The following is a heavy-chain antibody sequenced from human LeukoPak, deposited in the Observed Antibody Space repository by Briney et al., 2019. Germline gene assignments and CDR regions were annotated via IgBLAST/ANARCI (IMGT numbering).Heavy chain of an antibody. CDR3: ARHDWEAGYFDS. CDR1: GGSISSYY. D-gene: IGHD1-26*01. CDR2: IYTSGST. V-gene: IGHV4-4*09. J-gene: IGHJ4*02. Sequence: SETLSLTCTVSGGSISSYYWSWIRQPPGKGLEWIGYIYTSGSTNYNPSLKRRVTISVDTSKTQFSLKLSSVTAADTAVYYCARHDWEAGYFDSWGQGTLVTVSS.